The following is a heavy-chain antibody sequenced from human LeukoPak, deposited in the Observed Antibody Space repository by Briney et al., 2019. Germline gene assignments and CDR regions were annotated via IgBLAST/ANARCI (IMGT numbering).Heavy chain of an antibody. Sequence: GGSLRLSCAASGFTFSNYEMHWVRQAPGKGLEWVSYISSSGSDIYYADSVKGRFTISRDDAKKSVFLQMNSLRAEDTAVYYCVREGYGGVSDAFDIWGQGTMVTVSS. J-gene: IGHJ3*02. D-gene: IGHD4-23*01. CDR1: GFTFSNYE. CDR2: ISSSGSDI. CDR3: VREGYGGVSDAFDI. V-gene: IGHV3-48*03.